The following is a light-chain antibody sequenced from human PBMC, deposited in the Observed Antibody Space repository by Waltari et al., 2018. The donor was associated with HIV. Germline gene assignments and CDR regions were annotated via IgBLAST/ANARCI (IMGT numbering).Light chain of an antibody. CDR2: DVS. CDR1: SSDIGGYNY. CDR3: SSYTSSSTVV. V-gene: IGLV2-14*01. J-gene: IGLJ2*01. Sequence: QSALTQPASVSGSPGQSITISCTGTSSDIGGYNYVSWYQQHPGKAPKLMSYDVSQRPSGVSHRFSGSKSGNTASLTISGLQAEDEADYDCSSYTSSSTVVFGGGTKLTVL.